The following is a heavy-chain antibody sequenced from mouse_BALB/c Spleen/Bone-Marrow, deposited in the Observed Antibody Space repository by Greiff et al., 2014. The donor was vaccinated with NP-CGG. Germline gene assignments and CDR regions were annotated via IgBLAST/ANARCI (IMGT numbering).Heavy chain of an antibody. CDR1: GFTFSNYW. CDR3: TRVLRNFDY. V-gene: IGHV6-6*02. CDR2: IRLKSNNYAT. D-gene: IGHD1-1*01. Sequence: EVQLQESGGGLVQPGGSMKLSCVASGFTFSNYWMTWVRQSPEKGLEWVAEIRLKSNNYATHYAESVKGRFSISRDDSKSSVYLQMNDLRTGDTGIFYCTRVLRNFDYWGQGTTLTVSS. J-gene: IGHJ2*01.